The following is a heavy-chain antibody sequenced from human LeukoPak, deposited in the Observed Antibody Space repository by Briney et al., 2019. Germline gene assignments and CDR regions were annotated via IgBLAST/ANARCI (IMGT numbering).Heavy chain of an antibody. CDR2: VSASGGTT. CDR3: AKARRYFDWLIDY. J-gene: IGHJ4*02. V-gene: IGHV3-23*01. CDR1: GFTFSSLS. Sequence: PGGSLRLSCAASGFTFSSLSMNWVRQAPGKGLEWISTVSASGGTTYYADSVKGRFTISRDNSKNTLYLQLNSLRADDTALYYCAKARRYFDWLIDYWGQGTLVTVSS. D-gene: IGHD3-9*01.